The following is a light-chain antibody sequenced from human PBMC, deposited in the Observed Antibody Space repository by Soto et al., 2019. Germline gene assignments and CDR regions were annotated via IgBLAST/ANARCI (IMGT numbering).Light chain of an antibody. Sequence: QSVLTQPPSAPGTPGQTVTISCSGSSSNIGSNYVYWYQQLPGTAPKVLIYRNNQRPSGVPDRFSGSKSGTSASLSISGLRSEDEADYYCAAWDVSRSGAYVFGRGTKVSVL. V-gene: IGLV1-47*01. CDR1: SSNIGSNY. CDR2: RNN. CDR3: AAWDVSRSGAYV. J-gene: IGLJ1*01.